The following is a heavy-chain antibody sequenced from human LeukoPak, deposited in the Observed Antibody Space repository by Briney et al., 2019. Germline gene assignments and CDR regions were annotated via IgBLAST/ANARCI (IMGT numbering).Heavy chain of an antibody. D-gene: IGHD3-22*01. Sequence: SETLSPTCTVSGGSISSSNYYWLRIRQPPGKGLEWIGSIYYSGSTYYNPSLKSRVTISVDTPKNQFSLKLSSVTAADTAVYYRPRHRNSSGYYAYPYYLMEASGKGATVTVSS. V-gene: IGHV4-39*01. CDR2: IYYSGST. J-gene: IGHJ6*03. CDR3: PRHRNSSGYYAYPYYLMEA. CDR1: GGSISSSNYY.